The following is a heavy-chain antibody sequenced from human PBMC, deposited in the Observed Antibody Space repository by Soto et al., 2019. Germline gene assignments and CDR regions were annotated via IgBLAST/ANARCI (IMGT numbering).Heavy chain of an antibody. J-gene: IGHJ5*01. CDR1: GGTFSSYA. Sequence: QVQLVQSGAEVKKPGSSVKVSCKASGGTFSSYALSWVRQAPGQGLEWMGGIIPMSGATNYAQKFQGRVTLTADESTNTAYLELTSLRSEDTAVYYCARGGPENDSWGQGTLVTVSS. V-gene: IGHV1-69*12. D-gene: IGHD1-26*01. CDR2: IIPMSGAT. CDR3: ARGGPENDS.